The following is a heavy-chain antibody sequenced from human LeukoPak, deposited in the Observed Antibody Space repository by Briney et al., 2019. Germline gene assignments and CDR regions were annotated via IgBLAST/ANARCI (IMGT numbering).Heavy chain of an antibody. CDR1: GYTFSSYD. V-gene: IGHV1-8*01. CDR2: MNPNSGNT. J-gene: IGHJ6*02. Sequence: ASVKVSCKASGYTFSSYDIHWVRQATGQGLEWMGWMNPNSGNTGYAQKFQGRVTMTRNTSISTAYMELSSLRSEDTAVYYCARGHVIQLWDPYYYYGMDVWGQGTTVTVSS. CDR3: ARGHVIQLWDPYYYYGMDV. D-gene: IGHD5-18*01.